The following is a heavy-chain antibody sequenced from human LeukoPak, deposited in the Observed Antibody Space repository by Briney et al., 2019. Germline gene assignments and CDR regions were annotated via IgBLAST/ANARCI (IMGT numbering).Heavy chain of an antibody. V-gene: IGHV3-7*01. CDR3: AYSNNLNY. D-gene: IGHD6-13*01. CDR1: GLTFSGQW. CDR2: IKHGGSEK. Sequence: GGSLRLSCAVSGLTFSGQWMNWVRQAPGQGLEWVANIKHGGSEKYYVDSVKGRFTISREDAKSSLSLQMNSVRAEDTAVYYCAYSNNLNYWGQGILVTVSS. J-gene: IGHJ4*02.